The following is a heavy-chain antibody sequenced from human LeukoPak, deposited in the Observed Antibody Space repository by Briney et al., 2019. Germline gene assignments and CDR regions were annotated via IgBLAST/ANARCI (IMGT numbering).Heavy chain of an antibody. CDR2: IRSSSRTI. V-gene: IGHV3-48*01. D-gene: IGHD3-10*01. CDR3: ARDGSGRVPEMSAPDY. CDR1: GFTFSSYE. Sequence: GGSLRLSCAASGFTFSSYEMNWVRQAPGKGLEWVSYIRSSSRTIYYADSVKGRFTISRDNAKNSLYLQMNSLRAEDTAVYYCARDGSGRVPEMSAPDYWGQGTLVTVSS. J-gene: IGHJ4*02.